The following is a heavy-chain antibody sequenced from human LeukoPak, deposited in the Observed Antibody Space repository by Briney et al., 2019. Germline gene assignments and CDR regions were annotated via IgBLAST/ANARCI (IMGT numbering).Heavy chain of an antibody. CDR2: IYHSGST. CDR1: GYSISSGYY. J-gene: IGHJ4*02. Sequence: PSETLSLTCTVSGYSISSGYYWGWIRQPPGKGLEWIGSIYHSGSTYYNPSLKSRVTISVDTSKNQFSLKLSSVTAADTAVYYCARDKAGGTGDFDYWGQGTLVTVSS. D-gene: IGHD1-1*01. V-gene: IGHV4-38-2*02. CDR3: ARDKAGGTGDFDY.